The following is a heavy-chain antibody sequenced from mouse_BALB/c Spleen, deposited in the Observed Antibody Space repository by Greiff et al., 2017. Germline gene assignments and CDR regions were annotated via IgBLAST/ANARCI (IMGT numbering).Heavy chain of an antibody. J-gene: IGHJ2*01. CDR2: INPGSGGT. D-gene: IGHD2-10*02. CDR1: GYAFTNYL. Sequence: QVQLQQSGAELVRPGTSVKVSCKASGYAFTNYLIEWVKQRPGQGLEWIGVINPGSGGTNYNEKFKGKATLTADKSSSTAYMQLSSLTSDDSAVYFCAREEYGNYVFDYWGQGTTLTVSS. V-gene: IGHV1-54*01. CDR3: AREEYGNYVFDY.